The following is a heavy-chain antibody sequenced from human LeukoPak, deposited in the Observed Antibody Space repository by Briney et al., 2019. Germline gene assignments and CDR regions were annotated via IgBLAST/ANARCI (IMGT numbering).Heavy chain of an antibody. CDR2: IYTSGST. D-gene: IGHD3-10*01. V-gene: IGHV4-61*02. CDR1: GGSISSGSYY. Sequence: PSQTLSLTCTVSGGSISSGSYYWSWIRQPAGKGLEWIGRIYTSGSTNYNPSLKSRVTISVDTFKNQFSLKLSSVTAADTAVYYCSRHTVDGELSWFDPWGQGTLVTVSS. J-gene: IGHJ5*02. CDR3: SRHTVDGELSWFDP.